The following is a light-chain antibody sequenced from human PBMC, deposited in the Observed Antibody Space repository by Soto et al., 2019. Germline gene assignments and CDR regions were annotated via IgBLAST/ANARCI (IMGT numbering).Light chain of an antibody. Sequence: DIQLTQSPSFLSTSVGDRVTITCRASQGISNYLAWYQKKPGKDPNLLIYAASTLQSGVPSRFSGSGSGTEFTLTISSLQPEDFATSYCKQLNSYLFTFGPGTKVDIK. CDR1: QGISNY. J-gene: IGKJ3*01. V-gene: IGKV1-9*01. CDR2: AAS. CDR3: KQLNSYLFT.